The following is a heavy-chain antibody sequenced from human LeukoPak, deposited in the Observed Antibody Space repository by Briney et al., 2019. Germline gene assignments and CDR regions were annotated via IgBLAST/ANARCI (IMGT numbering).Heavy chain of an antibody. Sequence: GRSLRPSCAASGFTFSSYGMHWVRQAPGKGLEWVAVISYDGSNKYYADSVKGRFTISRDNSKNTLYLQMNSLRAEDTAVYYCAKGWMDYGMDVWGKGTTVTVSS. CDR3: AKGWMDYGMDV. CDR2: ISYDGSNK. V-gene: IGHV3-30*18. D-gene: IGHD2-2*03. CDR1: GFTFSSYG. J-gene: IGHJ6*04.